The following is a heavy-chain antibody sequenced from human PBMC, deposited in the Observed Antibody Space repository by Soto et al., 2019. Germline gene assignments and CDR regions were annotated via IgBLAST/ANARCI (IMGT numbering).Heavy chain of an antibody. CDR1: RFIFSNNG. CDR2: MSYDGSDT. CDR3: TIVRVADSALDH. V-gene: IGHV3-30*02. J-gene: IGHJ4*02. D-gene: IGHD3-10*02. Sequence: PEGSLRLSCVGSRFIFSNNGMHWVRQTPGKGLEWVAFMSYDGSDTFYADSVKGRFTISRDNSKNTLFLHMSNLRAEDTAMYYCTIVRVADSALDHWGQGTLVTVSS.